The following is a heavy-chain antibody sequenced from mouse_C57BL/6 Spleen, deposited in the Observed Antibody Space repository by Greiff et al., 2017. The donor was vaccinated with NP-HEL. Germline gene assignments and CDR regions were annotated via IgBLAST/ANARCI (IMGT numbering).Heavy chain of an antibody. CDR3: AGDIGGLLLFAY. D-gene: IGHD2-3*01. CDR1: GFPITSGYY. V-gene: IGHV12-3*01. CDR2: ITHSGET. J-gene: IGHJ3*01. Sequence: VQLQQSGPGLVKPSQSLFLTCSITGFPITSGYYWIWIRQSPGKPLEWMGYITHSGETFYNPSLQSPISITRETSKNQFFLQLNSVTTEDTAMYYCAGDIGGLLLFAYWGQGTLVTVSA.